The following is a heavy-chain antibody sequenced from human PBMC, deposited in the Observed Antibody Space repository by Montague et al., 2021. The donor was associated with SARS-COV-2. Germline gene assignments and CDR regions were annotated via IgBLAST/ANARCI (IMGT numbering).Heavy chain of an antibody. Sequence: SLRLSCAASGFTFSSYSMNWVRQAPGKGLEWVSSISTSSSYIYYADSVKGRFTISRDNAKNSLYLQMNSLRAEDTAVYSCAIAKAIYCSCGCPFDSWGQGTLVTVSS. CDR3: AIAKAIYCSCGCPFDS. CDR1: GFTFSSYS. J-gene: IGHJ4*02. D-gene: IGHD2-15*01. CDR2: ISTSSSYI. V-gene: IGHV3-21*01.